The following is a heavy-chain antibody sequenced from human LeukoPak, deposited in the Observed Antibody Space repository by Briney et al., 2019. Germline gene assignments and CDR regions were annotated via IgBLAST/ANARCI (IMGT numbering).Heavy chain of an antibody. V-gene: IGHV4-34*01. D-gene: IGHD3-16*02. CDR2: INHSGST. Sequence: SETLSLTCAVYGGSFSGYYWSWNRQPPGKGLEWIGEINHSGSTNYNPSLKSRVTISVDTSKNQFSLKLSSVTAADTAVYYCAGEGGSYLYYFDYWGQGTLVTVSS. CDR1: GGSFSGYY. J-gene: IGHJ4*02. CDR3: AGEGGSYLYYFDY.